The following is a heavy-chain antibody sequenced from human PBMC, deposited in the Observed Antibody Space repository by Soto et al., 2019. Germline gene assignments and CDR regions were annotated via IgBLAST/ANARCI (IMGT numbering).Heavy chain of an antibody. V-gene: IGHV1-69*13. CDR2: IIPIFGTA. D-gene: IGHD6-19*01. Sequence: GASVKVSCKASGGTFSNYAISWVRQAPGQGLEWMGGIIPIFGTANYAQKFQGRVTITADESTSTAYMELSSLRSEDTAVYYCARPGIAVAGKGGAGAFDIWGQGTMVTVSS. CDR3: ARPGIAVAGKGGAGAFDI. CDR1: GGTFSNYA. J-gene: IGHJ3*02.